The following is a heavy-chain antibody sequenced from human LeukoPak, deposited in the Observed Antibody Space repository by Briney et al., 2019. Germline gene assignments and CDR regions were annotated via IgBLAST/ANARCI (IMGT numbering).Heavy chain of an antibody. J-gene: IGHJ4*02. CDR2: INPNSGGT. CDR1: GSTFTGYY. D-gene: IGHD5-12*01. V-gene: IGHV1-2*02. CDR3: ARYSGYDEPFEY. Sequence: ASVKVSCKASGSTFTGYYMHWVRQAPGQRLEWMGWINPNSGGTSYAQKFQGRVTMTRDTSVTTAYMELSRLRSDDTAVYYCARYSGYDEPFEYWGQGTLVTVSS.